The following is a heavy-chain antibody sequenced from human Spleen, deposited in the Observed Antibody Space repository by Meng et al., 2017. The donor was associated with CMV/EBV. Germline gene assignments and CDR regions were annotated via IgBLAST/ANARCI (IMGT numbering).Heavy chain of an antibody. V-gene: IGHV1-2*02. D-gene: IGHD1-26*01. Sequence: ASVKVSCKASGYTFSGFYIHWVRQAPGKGLEWMGWIDPNTGGTHYTQNFQGRVTMSADTSISTAYMELSTQTSDDTALYYCARDYMGSYEYWGQGALVTVSS. J-gene: IGHJ4*02. CDR1: GYTFSGFY. CDR3: ARDYMGSYEY. CDR2: IDPNTGGT.